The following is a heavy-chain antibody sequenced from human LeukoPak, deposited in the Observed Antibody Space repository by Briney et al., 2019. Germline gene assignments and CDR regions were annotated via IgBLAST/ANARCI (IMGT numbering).Heavy chain of an antibody. CDR2: IWYDGNKK. Sequence: GGSLRLSCAASGFTFGSYGMHWVRQAPGKGLEWVAIIWYDGNKKDYADSVKGRFTISRDNSKNTLYLQMNSLRAEDTAVYYCARDRGTSVVTGGYFDYWGQGTLVTVSS. V-gene: IGHV3-33*01. J-gene: IGHJ4*02. CDR3: ARDRGTSVVTGGYFDY. CDR1: GFTFGSYG. D-gene: IGHD4-23*01.